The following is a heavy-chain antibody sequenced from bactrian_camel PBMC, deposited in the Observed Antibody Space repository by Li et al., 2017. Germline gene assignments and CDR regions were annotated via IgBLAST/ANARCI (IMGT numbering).Heavy chain of an antibody. D-gene: IGHD1*01. CDR3: AADSRWVCYSASWSEYNY. CDR2: ISSDGISNI. Sequence: LVESGGGLAQPGGSLRLSCVTSGFSFNDYYMTWVRQAPGKGLEWVASISSDGISNIPYADSVKGRFTISRDNAKNTLYLQLNSLKTEDTAMYYCAADSRWVCYSASWSEYNYWGQGTQVTVS. V-gene: IGHV3-2*01. CDR1: GFSFNDYY. J-gene: IGHJ4*01.